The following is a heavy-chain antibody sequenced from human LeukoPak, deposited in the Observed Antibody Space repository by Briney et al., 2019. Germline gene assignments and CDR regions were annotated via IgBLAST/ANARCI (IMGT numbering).Heavy chain of an antibody. CDR2: IIPIFGTA. Sequence: SVKVSCKASGGTFSSYAISWVRQAPGQGLEWMGGIIPIFGTANYAQKFQGRVTITADESTSTAYMELSSLRSEDTAVYYCARVTIRRGTMTTAFDYWGQGTLVTVSS. J-gene: IGHJ4*02. D-gene: IGHD4-11*01. V-gene: IGHV1-69*13. CDR3: ARVTIRRGTMTTAFDY. CDR1: GGTFSSYA.